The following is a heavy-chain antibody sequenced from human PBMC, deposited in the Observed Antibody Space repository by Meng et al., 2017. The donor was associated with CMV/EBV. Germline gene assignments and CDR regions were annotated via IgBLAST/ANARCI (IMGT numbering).Heavy chain of an antibody. V-gene: IGHV4-30-4*08. CDR2: IYYSGST. J-gene: IGHJ4*02. Sequence: LQEPASALLTPPQPSASTATTCCGSISRCDYYWSSLRQPPANGLAWIGYIYYSGSTYYTPSLKSRVTISVDTSKIQFSLKLSSVTAADTAVYYCARDNRRGGVDYWGQGTLVTVSS. CDR3: ARDNRRGGVDY. D-gene: IGHD3-3*01. CDR1: CGSISRCDYY.